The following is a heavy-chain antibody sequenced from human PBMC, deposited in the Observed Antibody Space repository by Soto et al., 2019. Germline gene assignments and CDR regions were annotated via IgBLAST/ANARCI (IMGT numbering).Heavy chain of an antibody. Sequence: PSETLSLTCTVSGASITKSTYYWAWVRQTPGKGPEWIGSIYYAGNTYHNPSLQSRVTISVDASKNQFSLELQSVTAADSAVYYCASVPYYGSGGDGPYFFDYWGQGILVTVSS. D-gene: IGHD2-15*01. V-gene: IGHV4-39*01. J-gene: IGHJ4*02. CDR2: IYYAGNT. CDR3: ASVPYYGSGGDGPYFFDY. CDR1: GASITKSTYY.